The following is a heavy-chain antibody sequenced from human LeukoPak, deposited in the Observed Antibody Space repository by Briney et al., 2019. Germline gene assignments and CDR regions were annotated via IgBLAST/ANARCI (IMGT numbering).Heavy chain of an antibody. CDR1: GFTFSSYG. CDR2: ISYDGSNK. CDR3: ARDRMRLIAAAAGYTDY. Sequence: GGSLRLSCAASGFTFSSYGMHWVRQAPGKGLEWVAVISYDGSNKYYADSVKGRFTISRDNSKNTLYLQMNSLRAEDTAVYYCARDRMRLIAAAAGYTDYWGQGTLVTVSS. D-gene: IGHD6-13*01. V-gene: IGHV3-30*03. J-gene: IGHJ4*02.